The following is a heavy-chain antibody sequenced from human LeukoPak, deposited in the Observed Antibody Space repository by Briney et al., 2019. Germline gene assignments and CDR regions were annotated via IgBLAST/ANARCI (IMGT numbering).Heavy chain of an antibody. CDR3: ARHFGLGMFDS. V-gene: IGHV4-59*08. D-gene: IGHD3/OR15-3a*01. CDR1: NGSISSYY. CDR2: ISYTGST. Sequence: SETLSLTCTVSNGSISSYYWNWIRQPPGKGLEWIGYISYTGSTNYNPSLRSRVTISIDTSENQFALKLSPVTAADRALYYCARHFGLGMFDSWGQGTLVTVSS. J-gene: IGHJ4*02.